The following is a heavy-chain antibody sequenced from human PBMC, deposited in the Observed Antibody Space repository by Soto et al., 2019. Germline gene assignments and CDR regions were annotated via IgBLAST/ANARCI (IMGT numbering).Heavy chain of an antibody. CDR1: GYTFTSYG. CDR3: ARVLPITIFGVVTPYYFDY. V-gene: IGHV1-18*01. D-gene: IGHD3-3*01. Sequence: ASVKVSCKASGYTFTSYGISWVRQAPGQGLEWMGWISAYNGNTNYAQKLQGIVTMATDTSTSTAYMELRSLRSDDTAVYYCARVLPITIFGVVTPYYFDYWGQGTLVTVSS. CDR2: ISAYNGNT. J-gene: IGHJ4*02.